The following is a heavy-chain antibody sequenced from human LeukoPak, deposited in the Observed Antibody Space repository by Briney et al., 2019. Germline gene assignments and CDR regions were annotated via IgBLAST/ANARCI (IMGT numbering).Heavy chain of an antibody. D-gene: IGHD3-22*01. J-gene: IGHJ4*02. Sequence: GGSLRLSCAASRFTFSSYAMTWVRQAPGKGLEWVSAISESGGNTYYADSVKGRFAISRDNSKNTLYLQMNSLRAEDTAVYYCAKVKYYYDTSVYRADCYFDYWGQGTLVTVSS. CDR2: ISESGGNT. V-gene: IGHV3-23*01. CDR3: AKVKYYYDTSVYRADCYFDY. CDR1: RFTFSSYA.